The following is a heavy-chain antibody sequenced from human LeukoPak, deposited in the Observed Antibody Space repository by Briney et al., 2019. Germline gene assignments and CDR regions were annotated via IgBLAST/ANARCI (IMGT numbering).Heavy chain of an antibody. J-gene: IGHJ3*02. CDR2: IYHSGGT. CDR1: GYSISSGYY. V-gene: IGHV4-38-2*01. CDR3: ARRVPGYDSSGPEDAFDI. Sequence: PSETLSLTCAVSGYSISSGYYWGWIRQPPGKGLEWIGSIYHSGGTYYNPSLKSRVPISVDTSKNQFSLKLSSVTAADTAVYYCARRVPGYDSSGPEDAFDIWGQGTMVTVSS. D-gene: IGHD3-22*01.